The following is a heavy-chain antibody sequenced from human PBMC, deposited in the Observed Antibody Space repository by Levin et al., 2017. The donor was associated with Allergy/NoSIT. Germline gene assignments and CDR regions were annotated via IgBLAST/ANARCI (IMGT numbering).Heavy chain of an antibody. D-gene: IGHD4-17*01. V-gene: IGHV4-59*08. J-gene: IGHJ6*02. CDR3: ARGYGDYEVHYYGMDV. Sequence: SQTLSLTCTVSGGSISSYYWSWIRQPPGKGLEWIGYIYYSGSTNYNPSLKSRVTISVDTSKNQFSLKLSSVTAADTAVYYCARGYGDYEVHYYGMDVWGQGTTVTVSS. CDR1: GGSISSYY. CDR2: IYYSGST.